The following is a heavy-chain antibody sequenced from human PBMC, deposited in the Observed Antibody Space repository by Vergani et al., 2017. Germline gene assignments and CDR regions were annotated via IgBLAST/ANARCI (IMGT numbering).Heavy chain of an antibody. J-gene: IGHJ5*02. D-gene: IGHD2-15*01. CDR3: TRHWAVVAANNWFDP. V-gene: IGHV4-34*01. Sequence: QVQLPEWGAGLLKPSGTLSLTCAVYGGSFSGYYWSWIRQPPGKGLEWIGEINHSGSTNYNPSLKSRVTISVDTSKNQFPLKLSSVTAADTAVYYCTRHWAVVAANNWFDPWGQGTLVTVSS. CDR2: INHSGST. CDR1: GGSFSGYY.